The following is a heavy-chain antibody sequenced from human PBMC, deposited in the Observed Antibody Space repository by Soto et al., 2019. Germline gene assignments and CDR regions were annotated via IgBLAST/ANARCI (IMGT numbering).Heavy chain of an antibody. J-gene: IGHJ4*02. V-gene: IGHV4-31*03. D-gene: IGHD3-10*01. CDR1: GGSISGGGYC. Sequence: QVQLQESGPGLLKPSQTLSLTCTVSGGSISGGGYCWSWIRQHPGKGLEWIGYIYHSGSTYYNPSLKSRVNISVETSKNQVSLKLSSVTAADTAVYYCARDSSGRSFDTWGQGTLVTVSS. CDR3: ARDSSGRSFDT. CDR2: IYHSGST.